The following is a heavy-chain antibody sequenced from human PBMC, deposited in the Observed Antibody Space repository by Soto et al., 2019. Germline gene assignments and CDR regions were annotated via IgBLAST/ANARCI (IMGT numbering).Heavy chain of an antibody. CDR3: ARAERFGELFRYGMDV. CDR1: GGTFSSYA. V-gene: IGHV1-69*06. D-gene: IGHD3-10*01. CDR2: IIPIFGTT. J-gene: IGHJ6*02. Sequence: SVKVSCKASGGTFSSYAISWVRQAPGQGLEWMGGIIPIFGTTNHAQKFQGRVTMTADTSTSTAYMELSRLRSEDTAVYYCARAERFGELFRYGMDVWGQGTTVTVSS.